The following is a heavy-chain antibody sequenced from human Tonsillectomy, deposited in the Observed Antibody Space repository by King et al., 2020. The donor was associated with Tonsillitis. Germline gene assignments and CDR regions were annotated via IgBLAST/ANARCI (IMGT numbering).Heavy chain of an antibody. D-gene: IGHD3-9*01. J-gene: IGHJ6*02. CDR2: INAGNGNT. V-gene: IGHV1-3*01. Sequence: QLVQSGAEVKKPGASVKVSCKASGYTFTSYAMHWVRQAPGQRLEWMGWINAGNGNTKYSQKFQGRVTITRDTSASTAYMELSSLRSEDTAVYYCAREGYFDWFPYYGMDVWGQGTTVTVSS. CDR3: AREGYFDWFPYYGMDV. CDR1: GYTFTSYA.